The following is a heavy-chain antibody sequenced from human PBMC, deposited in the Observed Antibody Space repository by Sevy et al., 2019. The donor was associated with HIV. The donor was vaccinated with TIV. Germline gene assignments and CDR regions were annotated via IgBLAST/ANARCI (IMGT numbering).Heavy chain of an antibody. CDR3: ARALGSGSWEAFDV. CDR2: ISFSSNYI. D-gene: IGHD3-10*01. Sequence: GGSLRLSCAASGFTFSSYTMNWVRQAPGKGLEWVSSISFSSNYIFYGDSVKGRFTISRDNAKNSLFLQMNSLRVDDTALYYCARALGSGSWEAFDVWGQGTMVTVSS. J-gene: IGHJ3*01. V-gene: IGHV3-21*06. CDR1: GFTFSSYT.